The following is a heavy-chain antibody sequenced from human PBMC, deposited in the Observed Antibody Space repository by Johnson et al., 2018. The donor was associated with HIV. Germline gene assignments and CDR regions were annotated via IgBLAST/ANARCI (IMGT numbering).Heavy chain of an antibody. CDR1: GFTVSSNE. D-gene: IGHD3-9*01. CDR2: ISGGST. V-gene: IGHV3-38-3*01. CDR3: ARAAYVHYDILTGPPLEDAFDI. J-gene: IGHJ3*02. Sequence: VQLVESGGVLVQPGGSLRLSCAASGFTVSSNEMSWVRQAPGMGLEWVSSISGGSTYYADSRKGRFTISRDNSKNTLYLQMNSLRAEDTAVYYCARAAYVHYDILTGPPLEDAFDIWGQGTMVTVSS.